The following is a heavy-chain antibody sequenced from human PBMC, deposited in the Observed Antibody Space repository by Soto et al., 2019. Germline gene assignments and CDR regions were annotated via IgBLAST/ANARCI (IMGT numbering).Heavy chain of an antibody. J-gene: IGHJ6*02. CDR3: ARACWSGGSCYYYYYGMDV. CDR2: IIPMFGTA. D-gene: IGHD2-15*01. Sequence: ASVKVSCKASGGTFSSYAISWVRQAPGQGLEWMGGIIPMFGTANYAQKFQGRVTITADESTNTAYMELSSLRSEDTAVYYCARACWSGGSCYYYYYGMDVWGQGTTVTVSS. CDR1: GGTFSSYA. V-gene: IGHV1-69*13.